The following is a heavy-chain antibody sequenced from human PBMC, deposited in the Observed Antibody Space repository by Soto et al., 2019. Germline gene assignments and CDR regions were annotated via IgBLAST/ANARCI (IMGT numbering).Heavy chain of an antibody. Sequence: QVQLVQSGAEVKKPGASVKVSCKASGYTFTSYGISWVRQAPGQGLEWMGWISAYNGNTNYTQKLQCRVTMTTDTSTSTAYMELRSLRSDGTAVYYCARDQGYYYDSSGCDYWGQGTLVTVSS. CDR1: GYTFTSYG. V-gene: IGHV1-18*01. CDR2: ISAYNGNT. CDR3: ARDQGYYYDSSGCDY. J-gene: IGHJ4*02. D-gene: IGHD3-22*01.